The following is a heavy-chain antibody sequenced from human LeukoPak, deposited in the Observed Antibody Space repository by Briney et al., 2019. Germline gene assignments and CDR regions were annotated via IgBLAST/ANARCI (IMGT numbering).Heavy chain of an antibody. CDR3: ARVPNAPKIEPNWFDP. J-gene: IGHJ5*02. CDR2: INYSGST. CDR1: GGYISSYY. Sequence: PSETLSLTCSVSGGYISSYYWSWIRQPPGKGLEWIGIINYSGSTKYNPSLKSRVSISVDTSKNQLSLRLTSVTVADTAVYFCARVPNAPKIEPNWFDPWGQGTLVTVSS. D-gene: IGHD1-14*01. V-gene: IGHV4-59*01.